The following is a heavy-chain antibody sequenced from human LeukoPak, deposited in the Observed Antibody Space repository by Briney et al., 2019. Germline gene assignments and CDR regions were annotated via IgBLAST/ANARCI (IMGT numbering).Heavy chain of an antibody. Sequence: GASVNVSCKASGYTFTGYYMHWVRQAPGQGLEWIGWINTISGGTNYAQKFQGRVTMTRDTSISIVYMELSRLRSDDTAVYYCARAGLGYSSSWDYYYYMNVWGKGTTVTVSS. D-gene: IGHD6-13*01. V-gene: IGHV1-2*02. CDR1: GYTFTGYY. CDR3: ARAGLGYSSSWDYYYYMNV. J-gene: IGHJ6*03. CDR2: INTISGGT.